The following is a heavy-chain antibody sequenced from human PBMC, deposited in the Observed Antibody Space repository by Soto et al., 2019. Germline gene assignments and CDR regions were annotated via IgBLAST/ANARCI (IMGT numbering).Heavy chain of an antibody. CDR2: IYHSGST. CDR3: ARHGLSITVFGVVSGPDY. V-gene: IGHV4-39*01. Sequence: QLQLQESGPGLVKPSETLSLTCIVSGGSISSSGYYWGWIRQPPGKGLEWIGSIYHSGSTNYNPSLNSRITMAVDTSRNQFSLKLSSVSAADTAVYFCARHGLSITVFGVVSGPDYWGQGTLVTVSS. D-gene: IGHD3-3*01. CDR1: GGSISSSGYY. J-gene: IGHJ4*02.